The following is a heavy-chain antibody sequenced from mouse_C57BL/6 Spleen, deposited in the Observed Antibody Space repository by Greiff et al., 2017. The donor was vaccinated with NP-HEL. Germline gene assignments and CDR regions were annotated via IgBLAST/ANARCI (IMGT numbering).Heavy chain of an antibody. V-gene: IGHV1-42*01. D-gene: IGHD2-4*01. Sequence: VQLQQSGPELVKPGASVKISCKASGYSFTGYYMNWVKQSPEKSLEWIGEINPSTGGTTYNQKFKAKATLTVDKSSSTAYMQLKSLTSEDSAVYYCARSGDYDFWFAYWGQGTLVTVSA. J-gene: IGHJ3*01. CDR1: GYSFTGYY. CDR2: INPSTGGT. CDR3: ARSGDYDFWFAY.